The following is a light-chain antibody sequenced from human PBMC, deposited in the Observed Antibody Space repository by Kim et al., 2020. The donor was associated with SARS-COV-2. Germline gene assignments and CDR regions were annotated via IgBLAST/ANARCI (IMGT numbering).Light chain of an antibody. V-gene: IGKV1-5*03. Sequence: DIQMTQSPSTLSASVGDRVTITCRASQSINNWLAWYQQKPGKAPTLLIYKTSSLESGVPSRFSGSGSGTEFTLTISSLQPDDFATYYCQQYNSLWTFGQETKVDIK. CDR1: QSINNW. CDR3: QQYNSLWT. J-gene: IGKJ1*01. CDR2: KTS.